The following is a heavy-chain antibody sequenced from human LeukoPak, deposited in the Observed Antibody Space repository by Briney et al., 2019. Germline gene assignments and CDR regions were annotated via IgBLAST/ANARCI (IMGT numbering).Heavy chain of an antibody. D-gene: IGHD6-13*01. J-gene: IGHJ4*02. V-gene: IGHV4-59*01. CDR2: IYYSGTT. Sequence: PSETLSLTCTVSGGPISSYYWSWIRQPPGKGLEWIGYIYYSGTTNYNPSLKSRVTISVDTSKNQFSLKLSSVTAADTAVYYCARGVYIAAAQYGYWGQGTLVTVSS. CDR3: ARGVYIAAAQYGY. CDR1: GGPISSYY.